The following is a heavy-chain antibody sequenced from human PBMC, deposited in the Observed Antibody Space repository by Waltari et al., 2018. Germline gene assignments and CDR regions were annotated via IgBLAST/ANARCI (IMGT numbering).Heavy chain of an antibody. D-gene: IGHD2-8*02. CDR3: ARYWTGTESADYMDV. CDR1: GYTIAASG. V-gene: IGHV1-18*01. Sequence: QVQLVQSGPEVREPGASLRVSCKASGYTIAASGISWVRQAPGQGLECVGWISLYNRKRNYATKVQGRVTMTQDMSTNTAYVDLRSLRSDDTAVYYCARYWTGTESADYMDVWGKGTTVTVSS. J-gene: IGHJ6*03. CDR2: ISLYNRKR.